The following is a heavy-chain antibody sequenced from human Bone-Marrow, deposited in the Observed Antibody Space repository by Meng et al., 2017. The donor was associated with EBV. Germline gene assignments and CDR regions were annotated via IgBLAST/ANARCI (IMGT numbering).Heavy chain of an antibody. D-gene: IGHD2-2*01. CDR1: GYTFTGYY. CDR2: INPNSGGT. Sequence: QVQLVQSGAVVKKPGASVKVSCKASGYTFTGYYMHWVRQAPGQGLEWMGRINPNSGGTNYAQKFQGRVTMTRDTSISTAYMELSRLRSDDTAVYYCARVGCSSTSCYLYYFDYWGQGTLVTVSS. V-gene: IGHV1-2*06. J-gene: IGHJ4*02. CDR3: ARVGCSSTSCYLYYFDY.